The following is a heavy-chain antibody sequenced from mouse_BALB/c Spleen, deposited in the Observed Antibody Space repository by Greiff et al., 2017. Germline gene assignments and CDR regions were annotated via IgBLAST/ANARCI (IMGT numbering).Heavy chain of an antibody. J-gene: IGHJ1*01. CDR1: GFTFTDYY. Sequence: DVHLVESGGGLVQPGGSLRLSCATSGFTFTDYYMSWVRQPPGKALEWFGFIRNKANGYTTEYSASVKGRFTISRDNSQSILYLQMNTLRAEDSATYYCARERRGGYFDDWGEGTTVTVSS. CDR2: IRNKANGYTT. CDR3: ARERRGGYFDD. V-gene: IGHV7-3*02.